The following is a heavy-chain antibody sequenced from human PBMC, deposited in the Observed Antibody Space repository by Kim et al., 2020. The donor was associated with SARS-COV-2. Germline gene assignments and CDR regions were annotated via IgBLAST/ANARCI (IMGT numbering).Heavy chain of an antibody. Sequence: GGSLRLSCAASGFTFKTYAMGWVRQAPGKGLEWVSIISDSGGLTYYVDSVKGRFTISRDNSKNTLSLQMNSLRDEDTAVYYCAKDATRYNGWHSFDFWG. CDR1: GFTFKTYA. V-gene: IGHV3-23*01. J-gene: IGHJ4*01. D-gene: IGHD6-19*01. CDR2: ISDSGGLT. CDR3: AKDATRYNGWHSFDF.